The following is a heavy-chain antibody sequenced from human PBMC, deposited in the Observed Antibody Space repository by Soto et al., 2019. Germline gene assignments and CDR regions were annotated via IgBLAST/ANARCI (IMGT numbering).Heavy chain of an antibody. D-gene: IGHD5-18*01. CDR2: ISSSSSYI. CDR1: GFTFSSYS. J-gene: IGHJ4*02. V-gene: IGHV3-21*01. Sequence: PGGSLRLSCAASGFTFSSYSMNWVRQASGKGLEWVSSISSSSSYIYYADSVKGRFTISRDSAKNSLYLQMNSLRAEDTAVYYCARDQPGYSYGYGLGYWGQGTLVTVSS. CDR3: ARDQPGYSYGYGLGY.